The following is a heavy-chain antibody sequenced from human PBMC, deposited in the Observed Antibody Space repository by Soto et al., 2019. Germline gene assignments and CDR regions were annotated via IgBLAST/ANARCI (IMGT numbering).Heavy chain of an antibody. CDR1: GYTFTTYP. D-gene: IGHD6-19*01. CDR2: INPGSRNT. J-gene: IGHJ5*02. CDR3: ARAAGRPNRFDL. V-gene: IGHV1-3*01. Sequence: QVQLAQSGAEVKKPGASVKVSCKASGYTFTTYPIHWVRQAPGQRPEWMGWINPGSRNTKYSQKFQGRVTISMNTSATTADMAVSSLRFEDSAVYYCARAAGRPNRFDLWGQGTLVTVFS.